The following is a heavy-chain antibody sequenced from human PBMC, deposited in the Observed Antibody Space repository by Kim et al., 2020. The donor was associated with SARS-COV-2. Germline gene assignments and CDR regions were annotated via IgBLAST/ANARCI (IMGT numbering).Heavy chain of an antibody. J-gene: IGHJ4*02. CDR3: ARKLYFDY. Sequence: GGSLRLSCAASGFTFNSNYMSWVRQAPGKGLEWVSVLYSDGTTYYADSVKGRFTISRDNSKNTLYLQMNSLRAEDTALYFCARKLYFDYWGQGSLVTVSS. CDR1: GFTFNSNY. V-gene: IGHV3-53*01. CDR2: LYSDGTT.